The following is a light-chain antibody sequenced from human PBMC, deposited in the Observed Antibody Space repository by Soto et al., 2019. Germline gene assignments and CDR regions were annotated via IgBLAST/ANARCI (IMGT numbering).Light chain of an antibody. CDR3: QQSYSTPRT. CDR1: QSISSY. Sequence: DIQMTQSPSSLSASVGDRVTITCRASQSISSYLNWYQQKPGKAPKLLIYAASSLQSGVPSRFSGSGSGTDFTLTISSLQPEDVANYYCQQSYSTPRTFGQGTKLEIK. CDR2: AAS. V-gene: IGKV1-39*01. J-gene: IGKJ2*01.